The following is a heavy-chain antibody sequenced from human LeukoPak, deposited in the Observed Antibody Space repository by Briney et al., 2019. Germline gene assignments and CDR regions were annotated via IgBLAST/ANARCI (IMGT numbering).Heavy chain of an antibody. Sequence: SETLSLTCTVSGGSISSYYWSWIRQPPGKGLEWIGYIYYSGSTNYNPSLKSRVTISVDTSKNQFSLKLSPVTAADTAVYYCARADYGDHNFDYWGQGTLVTVSS. CDR1: GGSISSYY. CDR3: ARADYGDHNFDY. V-gene: IGHV4-59*01. CDR2: IYYSGST. D-gene: IGHD4-17*01. J-gene: IGHJ4*02.